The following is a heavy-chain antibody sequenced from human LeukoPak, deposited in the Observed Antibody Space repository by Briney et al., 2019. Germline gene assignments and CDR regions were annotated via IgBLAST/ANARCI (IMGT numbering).Heavy chain of an antibody. D-gene: IGHD3-9*01. V-gene: IGHV3-20*04. CDR3: ARDQGYDIMTGTSYYMDV. Sequence: GGSLRLSCAASGFTFDDYGMSWVRQAPGKGLEWVAGINWNGGSTGYADSVKGRFTISRDNAKNSLYLQMNSLRAEDTALYYCARDQGYDIMTGTSYYMDVWGKGPRSPSP. CDR2: INWNGGST. J-gene: IGHJ6*03. CDR1: GFTFDDYG.